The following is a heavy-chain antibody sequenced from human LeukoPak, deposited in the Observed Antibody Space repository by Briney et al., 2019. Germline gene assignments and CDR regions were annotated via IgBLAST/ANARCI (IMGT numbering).Heavy chain of an antibody. D-gene: IGHD2-8*01. J-gene: IGHJ6*03. V-gene: IGHV1-69*05. CDR1: GGTFSSYA. Sequence: GASVKVSCKASGGTFSSYAISWVRQAHGQGLEWMGGIIPIFGTANYAQKFQGRVTITTDESTSTAYMELSSLRSEDTAVYYCARDNGVYPDVYYYYYMDVWGKGTTVTVSS. CDR3: ARDNGVYPDVYYYYYMDV. CDR2: IIPIFGTA.